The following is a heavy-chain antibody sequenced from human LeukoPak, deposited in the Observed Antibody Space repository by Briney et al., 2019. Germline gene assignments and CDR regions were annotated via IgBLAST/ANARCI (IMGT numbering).Heavy chain of an antibody. Sequence: TGGSLRLSCAASGFTFSSYSMNWVRQAPGKGLEWVSSISSSSSYIYYADSVKGRFTISRDNAKNSLYLQMNSLRAEDTAVYYCARDELGIAYYYYMDVWGKGTTVTVSS. J-gene: IGHJ6*03. V-gene: IGHV3-21*01. D-gene: IGHD7-27*01. CDR1: GFTFSSYS. CDR2: ISSSSSYI. CDR3: ARDELGIAYYYYMDV.